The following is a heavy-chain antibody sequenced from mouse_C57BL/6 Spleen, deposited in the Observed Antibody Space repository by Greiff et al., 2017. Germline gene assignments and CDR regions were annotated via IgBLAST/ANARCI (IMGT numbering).Heavy chain of an antibody. J-gene: IGHJ4*01. Sequence: VKLVESGPELVKPGASVKISCKASGYAFSSSWMNWVKQRPGKGLEWIGRIYPGDGDTNYNGKFKGKATLTADKSSSTAYMQLSSLTSEDSAVYFCARSGWDAMDYWGQGTSVTVSS. CDR2: IYPGDGDT. CDR3: ARSGWDAMDY. V-gene: IGHV1-82*01. CDR1: GYAFSSSW. D-gene: IGHD1-1*02.